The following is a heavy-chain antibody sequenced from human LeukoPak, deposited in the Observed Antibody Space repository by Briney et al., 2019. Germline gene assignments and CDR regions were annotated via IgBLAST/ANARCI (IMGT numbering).Heavy chain of an antibody. V-gene: IGHV4-39*01. CDR3: ARHYYDSSGSPFLNWFDP. D-gene: IGHD3-22*01. CDR2: IYYSGST. CDR1: GGSISSSSYY. J-gene: IGHJ5*02. Sequence: PSETLSLTXTVSGGSISSSSYYWGWIRRPPGKGLEWIGSIYYSGSTYYNPSLKSRVTISVDTSKTQFSLKLSSVTAADTAVYYCARHYYDSSGSPFLNWFDPWGQGTLVTVSS.